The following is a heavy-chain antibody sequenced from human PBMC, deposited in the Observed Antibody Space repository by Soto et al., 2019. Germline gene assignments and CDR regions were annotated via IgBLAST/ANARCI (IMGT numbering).Heavy chain of an antibody. V-gene: IGHV3-48*01. CDR3: ARDHNDFWSGYYCFDY. CDR2: ISSSSSTI. Sequence: EVQLVESGGGLVQPGGSLRLSCAASGFTFSSYSMNWVRQAPGKGLEWVSYISSSSSTIYYADSVKGRFTISRDNAKNSLYLQMNSLRAEDTAVYYCARDHNDFWSGYYCFDYWGQGTLVTVSS. J-gene: IGHJ4*02. CDR1: GFTFSSYS. D-gene: IGHD3-3*01.